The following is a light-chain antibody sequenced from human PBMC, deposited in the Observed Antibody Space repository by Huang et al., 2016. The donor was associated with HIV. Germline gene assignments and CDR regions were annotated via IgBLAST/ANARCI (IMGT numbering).Light chain of an antibody. CDR1: QSVSTN. Sequence: EVVLTQSPGTLSVSPGERANLSCRASQSVSTNLAWYQCKPGQAPRLLSFSASTRATDIPARFSGSGSGTDFTLTISSLESEDFAVYYCQQYDNWPPLTFGGGTRVDIK. CDR3: QQYDNWPPLT. CDR2: SAS. J-gene: IGKJ4*01. V-gene: IGKV3-15*01.